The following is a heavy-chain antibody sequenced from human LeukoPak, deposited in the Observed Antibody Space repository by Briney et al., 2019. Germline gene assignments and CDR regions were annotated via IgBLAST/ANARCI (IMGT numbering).Heavy chain of an antibody. CDR1: GDSVSSSSAA. J-gene: IGHJ5*02. V-gene: IGHV6-1*01. D-gene: IGHD3-22*01. Sequence: PSQTLSLTCAISGDSVSSSSAAWNWIRQSPSRGLEWLGRTYYRSKWYNDYAVSVKSRITINPDTSKNQFSLQLNSVTPEDTAVYYCARAAYDSSGYLNNWFDPWGQGTLVTVSS. CDR3: ARAAYDSSGYLNNWFDP. CDR2: TYYRSKWYN.